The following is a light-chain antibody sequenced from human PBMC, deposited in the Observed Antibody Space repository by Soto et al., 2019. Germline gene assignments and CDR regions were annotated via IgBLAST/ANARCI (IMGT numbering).Light chain of an antibody. CDR3: QVWDNDSYQFV. V-gene: IGLV3-21*02. CDR2: DDS. J-gene: IGLJ1*01. CDR1: NIGSKS. Sequence: SYELTQPPSVSVAPGQTASITCEENNIGSKSVHWYQQKPGQAPVLAVYDDSDRPPGIPERFSGSNSANTATLTIIGVEAGDEADYYCQVWDNDSYQFVFGSGTKV.